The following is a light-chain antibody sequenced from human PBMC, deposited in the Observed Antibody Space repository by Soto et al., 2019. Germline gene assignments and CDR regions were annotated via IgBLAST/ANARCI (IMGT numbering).Light chain of an antibody. Sequence: EIVLTQSPGTLSLSPGERATLSCRASQSVAANYLAWYQQKRGQAPRLLIYGASSRATGIPDRFSGSGSGTDFTLTISRLEPEDFSVYYCQQRSNSPPWITFGQGTRLEIK. J-gene: IGKJ5*01. CDR3: QQRSNSPPWIT. CDR1: QSVAANY. V-gene: IGKV3D-20*02. CDR2: GAS.